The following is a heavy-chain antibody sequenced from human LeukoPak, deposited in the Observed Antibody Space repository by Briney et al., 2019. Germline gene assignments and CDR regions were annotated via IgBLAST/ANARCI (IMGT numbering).Heavy chain of an antibody. V-gene: IGHV3-23*01. D-gene: IGHD3-22*01. J-gene: IGHJ4*02. CDR3: ARAEDSSGYYYY. CDR1: GFTFSSYA. Sequence: PGGSLRLSCAASGFTFSSYAMSWVRQAPGKGLEWVSAISGSGGSTYYADSVKGRFTISRDNSKNTLYLQMNSLRAEDTAVYYCARAEDSSGYYYYWGQGTLVTVSS. CDR2: ISGSGGST.